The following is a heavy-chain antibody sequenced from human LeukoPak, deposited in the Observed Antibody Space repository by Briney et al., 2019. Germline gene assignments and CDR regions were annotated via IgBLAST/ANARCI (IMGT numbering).Heavy chain of an antibody. V-gene: IGHV3-23*01. CDR1: GFTFSSYA. Sequence: SGGSLRLSCAASGFTFSSYAMSWVRQAPGKGLEWVSAISGSGGSTYYADSVKGRFTISRDNSKNTLYLQMNSLRAEDTAVYYCAKVRAASLEYNWFDPWGQGTLVTVSS. D-gene: IGHD6-13*01. CDR3: AKVRAASLEYNWFDP. CDR2: ISGSGGST. J-gene: IGHJ5*02.